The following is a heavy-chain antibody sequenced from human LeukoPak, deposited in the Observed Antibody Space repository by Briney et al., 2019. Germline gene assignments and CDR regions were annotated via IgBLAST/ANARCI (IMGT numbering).Heavy chain of an antibody. CDR2: INPSGGST. D-gene: IGHD5-24*01. CDR1: GYTFTSYY. J-gene: IGHJ4*02. CDR3: ARDQGDGYLKGVFDY. Sequence: ASVTVSCKASGYTFTSYYMHWVRQAPGQGLEWMGIINPSGGSTSYAQKFQGRVTMTRDTSTSTVYMELSSLRSEDTAVYYCARDQGDGYLKGVFDYWGQGTLVTVSS. V-gene: IGHV1-46*01.